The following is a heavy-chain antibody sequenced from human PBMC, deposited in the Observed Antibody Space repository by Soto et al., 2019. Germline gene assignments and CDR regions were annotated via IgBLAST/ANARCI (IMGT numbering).Heavy chain of an antibody. V-gene: IGHV4-31*03. Sequence: SETLSLTCTVSGGSISSGGYYWSWIRQHPGKGLEWIGYIYYSGSTYYNPSLKSRVTISVDTSKNQFSLKLSSVTAADTAVYYCARSLRLWFAEIYQPDNWFHPWGQVTLVT. D-gene: IGHD3-10*01. J-gene: IGHJ5*02. CDR3: ARSLRLWFAEIYQPDNWFHP. CDR1: GGSISSGGYY. CDR2: IYYSGST.